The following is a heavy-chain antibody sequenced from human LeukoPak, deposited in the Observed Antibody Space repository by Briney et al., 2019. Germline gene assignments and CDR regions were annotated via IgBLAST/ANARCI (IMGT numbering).Heavy chain of an antibody. Sequence: GGSLRLSCAVSGFTFSSYAMSWVRQAPGKGLEWVAVISYDGSNKYYADSVKGRFTISRDNSKNTLHLQMNSLRAEDTVVYYCAGPRDYSPFDYWGQGALVTVSS. CDR2: ISYDGSNK. CDR3: AGPRDYSPFDY. D-gene: IGHD4-11*01. CDR1: GFTFSSYA. J-gene: IGHJ4*02. V-gene: IGHV3-30*04.